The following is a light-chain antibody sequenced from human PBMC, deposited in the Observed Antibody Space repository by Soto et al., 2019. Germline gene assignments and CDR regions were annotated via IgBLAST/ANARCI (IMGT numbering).Light chain of an antibody. CDR2: GAS. CDR1: QSVSSSY. J-gene: IGKJ4*01. V-gene: IGKV3-20*01. CDR3: QQYDNSPLT. Sequence: EIVLTQSPGTLSLSPGERATLSCRASQSVSSSYLAWYQQKPGQAPRLLIYGASTRATGIPARFSGSGSGTDFTLTISRLEPEDFAVYYCQQYDNSPLTFGGGTKV.